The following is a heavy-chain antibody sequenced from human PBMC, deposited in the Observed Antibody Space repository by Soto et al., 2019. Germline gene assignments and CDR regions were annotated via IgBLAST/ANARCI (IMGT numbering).Heavy chain of an antibody. CDR2: ISGSGGST. J-gene: IGHJ4*02. CDR3: AKTPSLWFGELLN. V-gene: IGHV3-23*01. Sequence: GGSLRLSCAASGFTFSSYAMSWVRQAPGKGLEWVSAISGSGGSTYYADSVKGRFTISRDNSKNTLYLQMNILRAEDTAVYYCAKTPSLWFGELLNWGQGTLVTVSS. D-gene: IGHD3-10*01. CDR1: GFTFSSYA.